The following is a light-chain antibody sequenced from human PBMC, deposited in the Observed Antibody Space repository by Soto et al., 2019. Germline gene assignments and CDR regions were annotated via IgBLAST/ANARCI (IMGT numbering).Light chain of an antibody. CDR2: DAS. Sequence: AIQLTQSPSSLSASVGDRVTLTCRASQDISSALVWYQQKPGEAPKVLIYDASKLESGVPSRFSGGGSRTDFTLTIMNLQPEDLATYHCQQFNNYPRTFGQGTKLEIK. CDR3: QQFNNYPRT. V-gene: IGKV1D-13*01. J-gene: IGKJ2*01. CDR1: QDISSA.